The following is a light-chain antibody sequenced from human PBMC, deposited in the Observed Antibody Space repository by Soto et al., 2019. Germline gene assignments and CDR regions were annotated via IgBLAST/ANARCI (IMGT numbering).Light chain of an antibody. CDR1: SSDVGNYNF. Sequence: QSARTQPTSVSGSPGQSIAISCPGTSSDVGNYNFVSWYQQHPGKAPKLMIYDVSNRPSGISNRFSGSKSGNTASLTISGLQAEDEADYYCCSYATSSTYVFGTGTKVT. V-gene: IGLV2-14*03. CDR3: CSYATSSTYV. CDR2: DVS. J-gene: IGLJ1*01.